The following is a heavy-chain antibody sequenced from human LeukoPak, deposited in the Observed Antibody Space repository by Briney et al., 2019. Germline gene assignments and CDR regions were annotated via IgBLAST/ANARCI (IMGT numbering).Heavy chain of an antibody. V-gene: IGHV3-74*01. CDR2: INSDGSTT. Sequence: PGGSLRLSCAASVFSFSNYWMHWVRQAPGKGLVWVSRINSDGSTTSYADSVKGRFTISRDNAKNTLYLQMNSLRAEDTAVYYCVSPLVRGDWGQGTLVTVSS. CDR1: VFSFSNYW. J-gene: IGHJ4*02. D-gene: IGHD3-10*01. CDR3: VSPLVRGD.